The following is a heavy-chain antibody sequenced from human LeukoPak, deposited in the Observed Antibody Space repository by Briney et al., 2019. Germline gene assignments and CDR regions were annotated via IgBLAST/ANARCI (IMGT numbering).Heavy chain of an antibody. CDR2: INAGNGNT. D-gene: IGHD3-22*01. CDR1: GYTFTSYA. CDR3: ARDYYDSSGAITFDY. J-gene: IGHJ4*02. V-gene: IGHV1-3*01. Sequence: ASVKVSCKASGYTFTSYAMHWVRQAPGQRLEWMGWINAGNGNTKYSQKFQGRVTITRDTSASTAHMELSSLRSEDTAVYYCARDYYDSSGAITFDYWGQGALVTVSS.